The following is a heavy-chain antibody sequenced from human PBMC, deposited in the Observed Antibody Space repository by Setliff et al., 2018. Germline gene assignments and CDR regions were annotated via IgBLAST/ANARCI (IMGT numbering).Heavy chain of an antibody. CDR1: GFTFNNYF. V-gene: IGHV3-23*01. J-gene: IGHJ4*02. Sequence: PGGSLRLSCAASGFTFNNYFMIWVRQAPGKGLEWVSSISNSGGEIHYADSVKGRFTISRDNPRSTLYLQMNSLRAEDTAVYYCARAGMASANRKGVFEYWGQGTLVTVSS. CDR2: ISNSGGEI. CDR3: ARAGMASANRKGVFEY. D-gene: IGHD6-13*01.